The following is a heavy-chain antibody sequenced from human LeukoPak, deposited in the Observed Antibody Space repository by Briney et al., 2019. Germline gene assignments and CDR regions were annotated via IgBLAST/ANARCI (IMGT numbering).Heavy chain of an antibody. Sequence: SETLSLTCAVYGGSFSGYYWSWIRQPSGKGLEWLGEINHSGSTNYNPSLKSRVTISVDTSKNQFSLKLSSVTAADTAVNYCARVLRSSSSWHDAFDIWGQGTMVTVSS. J-gene: IGHJ3*02. CDR2: INHSGST. D-gene: IGHD6-13*01. CDR1: GGSFSGYY. CDR3: ARVLRSSSSWHDAFDI. V-gene: IGHV4-34*01.